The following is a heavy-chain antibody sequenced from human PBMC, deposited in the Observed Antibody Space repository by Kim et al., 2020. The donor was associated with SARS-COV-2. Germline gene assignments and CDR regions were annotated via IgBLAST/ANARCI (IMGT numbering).Heavy chain of an antibody. D-gene: IGHD2-15*01. J-gene: IGHJ6*02. V-gene: IGHV3-30*07. CDR3: GRVGFVGVVRLVGMDV. Sequence: SVKSRFTIARDNAKNTLYLQMNSLRAEDTAVYYCGRVGFVGVVRLVGMDVWGQGTTVTVSS.